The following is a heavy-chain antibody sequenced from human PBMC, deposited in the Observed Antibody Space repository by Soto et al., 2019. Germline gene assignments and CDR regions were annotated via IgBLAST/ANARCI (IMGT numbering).Heavy chain of an antibody. Sequence: SETLSLTCTVPGGSISSYYWSWIRQPPGKGLEWIGYIYNSGSTSYNPSLKSRVTISVDMSKNQFSLKLSSVTAADTAVYYCARLYSSSSGKNFDYWGQGTLVTVSS. J-gene: IGHJ4*02. CDR3: ARLYSSSSGKNFDY. V-gene: IGHV4-59*01. CDR1: GGSISSYY. D-gene: IGHD6-6*01. CDR2: IYNSGST.